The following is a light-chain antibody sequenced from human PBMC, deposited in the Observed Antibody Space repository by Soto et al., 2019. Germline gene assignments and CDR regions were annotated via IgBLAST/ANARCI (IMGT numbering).Light chain of an antibody. Sequence: QSALTQPASVSGSPGQSITISCTGTSNDVGGHKYVSWYQQYPGKAPKLMIYEVTNRPSGVSDRFSGAKSGNTASLTISGLQGEDEADYYCSSYTIRSTVVFGGGTTLTVL. CDR2: EVT. CDR1: SNDVGGHKY. V-gene: IGLV2-14*01. CDR3: SSYTIRSTVV. J-gene: IGLJ2*01.